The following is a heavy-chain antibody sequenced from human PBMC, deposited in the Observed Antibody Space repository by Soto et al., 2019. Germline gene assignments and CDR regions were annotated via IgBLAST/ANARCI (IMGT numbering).Heavy chain of an antibody. D-gene: IGHD6-13*01. Sequence: QVQLQESGPGLVKPSETLSLTCSVSGGSVSSYWWSWIRQPPGKGLEWIGYIYYSGSTNYNPSLKSRVTISVDTSKNQFSLKLSSVTAADTAVYYCARASIWSPPTGWGQGTLVTVSS. CDR1: GGSVSSYW. CDR2: IYYSGST. V-gene: IGHV4-59*02. J-gene: IGHJ4*02. CDR3: ARASIWSPPTG.